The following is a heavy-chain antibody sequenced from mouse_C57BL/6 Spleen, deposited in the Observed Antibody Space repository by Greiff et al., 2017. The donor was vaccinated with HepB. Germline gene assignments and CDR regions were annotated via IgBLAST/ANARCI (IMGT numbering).Heavy chain of an antibody. Sequence: VQLQQPGAELVKPGASVKLSCKASGYTFTSYWMHWVKQRPRQGLEWIGMIHPNSGSTNYNEKFKSKATLTVDKSSSTAYMQLSSLTSEDSAVYYCARWYYGSSLYYFDYWGQGTTLTVSS. J-gene: IGHJ2*01. CDR2: IHPNSGST. D-gene: IGHD1-1*01. CDR1: GYTFTSYW. V-gene: IGHV1-64*01. CDR3: ARWYYGSSLYYFDY.